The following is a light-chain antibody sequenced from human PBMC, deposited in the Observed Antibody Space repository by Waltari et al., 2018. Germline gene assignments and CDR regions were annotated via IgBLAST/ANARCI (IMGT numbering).Light chain of an antibody. CDR3: QQYFITPFT. CDR1: QSIMYSSNNKNF. V-gene: IGKV4-1*01. CDR2: WAS. J-gene: IGKJ3*01. Sequence: DIVMSQSPDSLAVSLGERATINCRSSQSIMYSSNNKNFLAWYQQKPGQSPKLLIYWASTRQSGVPDRFTGSWSWTDFTLTITSVQPEDVAIYYCQQYFITPFTFGPGTKVEIK.